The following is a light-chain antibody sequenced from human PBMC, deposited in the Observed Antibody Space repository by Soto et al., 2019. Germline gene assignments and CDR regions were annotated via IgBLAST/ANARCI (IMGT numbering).Light chain of an antibody. Sequence: QSALTQPRSVSGSPGQSVTISCTGTSSDVGGYNYVSWYQQHPGKAPKVMIYDVSERPSGVPDRFSGSKSGNTASLTISGLQAEDEADFYCRSYAGIKRHVLGAGTNLTVL. J-gene: IGLJ1*01. CDR3: RSYAGIKRHV. V-gene: IGLV2-11*01. CDR1: SSDVGGYNY. CDR2: DVS.